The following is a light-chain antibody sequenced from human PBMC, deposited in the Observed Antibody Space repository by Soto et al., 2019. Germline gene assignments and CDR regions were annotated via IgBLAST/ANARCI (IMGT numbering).Light chain of an antibody. Sequence: QSALTQPASVSGSPGQSITISCTGTSSDVGSYNLVSWYQQHPGKAPKLIIYEVSKRPSGVSNPFSGSKSGNTASLTISGLQAEDEADYYCCSYAGSATSLFGGGTQLTVL. V-gene: IGLV2-23*02. CDR1: SSDVGSYNL. CDR3: CSYAGSATSL. CDR2: EVS. J-gene: IGLJ2*01.